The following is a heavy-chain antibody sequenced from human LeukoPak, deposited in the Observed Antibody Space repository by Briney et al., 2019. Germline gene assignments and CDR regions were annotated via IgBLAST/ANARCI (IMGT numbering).Heavy chain of an antibody. CDR1: GGTFSSYA. Sequence: ASVKVSCKASGGTFSSYAISWVRQAPGQGLEWMGGIIPIFGTANYAQKFQGRVTITADESTSTAYMELSSLRSEDTAVYYCATVGGSWPYYFDYWGQGTLVTVSS. J-gene: IGHJ4*02. CDR2: IIPIFGTA. D-gene: IGHD2-15*01. CDR3: ATVGGSWPYYFDY. V-gene: IGHV1-69*01.